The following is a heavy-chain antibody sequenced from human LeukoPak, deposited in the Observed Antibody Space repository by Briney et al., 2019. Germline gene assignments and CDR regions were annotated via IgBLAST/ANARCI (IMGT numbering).Heavy chain of an antibody. J-gene: IGHJ4*02. CDR1: GFTFSDYY. CDR3: AREMATIYFDF. V-gene: IGHV3-11*06. Sequence: GGSLRLSCAASGFTFSDYYMSWIRQAPGKGLEWVSYISSSSSYTNYADSVKGRFTISRDNAKNSLYLQVNSLRAEDTAVYYCAREMATIYFDFWGQGTLVTVSS. CDR2: ISSSSSYT. D-gene: IGHD5-24*01.